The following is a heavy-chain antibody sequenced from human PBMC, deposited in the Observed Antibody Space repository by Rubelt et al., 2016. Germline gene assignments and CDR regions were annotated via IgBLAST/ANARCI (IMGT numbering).Heavy chain of an antibody. CDR3: ARGLLWFGEPFYYGMDV. V-gene: IGHV4-31*03. D-gene: IGHD3-10*01. Sequence: QVQLQESGPGLVKPSQTLSLTCTVSGGSINSGGYYWSWIRQQPGKGLEWIGYIYYSGSTYYNPSLKSRVNISLDTSKNQFSLKLSSVTAADTAVYYCARGLLWFGEPFYYGMDVWGQGTTVTVSS. J-gene: IGHJ6*02. CDR1: GGSINSGGYY. CDR2: IYYSGST.